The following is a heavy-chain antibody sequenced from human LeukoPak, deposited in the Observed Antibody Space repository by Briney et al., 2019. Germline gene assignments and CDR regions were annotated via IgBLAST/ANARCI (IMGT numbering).Heavy chain of an antibody. J-gene: IGHJ4*02. V-gene: IGHV4-61*01. D-gene: IGHD2-15*01. CDR1: GGSVSSGSYY. CDR2: TYYSGST. CDR3: ARDHLGYCSGGSCYSFDY. Sequence: SETLSLTCTVSGGSVSSGSYYWSWIRQPPGKGLEWIGYTYYSGSTNYNPSLKSRVTISVDTSKNQFSLKLSSVTAADTAVYYCARDHLGYCSGGSCYSFDYWGQGTLVTVSS.